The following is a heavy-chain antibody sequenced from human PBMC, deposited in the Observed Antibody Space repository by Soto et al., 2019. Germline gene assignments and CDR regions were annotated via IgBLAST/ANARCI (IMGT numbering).Heavy chain of an antibody. CDR2: ISYDGSNK. Sequence: PGGSLRLSCAASGVPFSSYGMHWVRQAPGKGLEWVAVISYDGSNKYYADSVKGRFTISRDNSKNTLYLQMNSLRAEDTAVYYCAKDTQYCSGGSCEDYYYYGMDVWGQGTTVTVSS. J-gene: IGHJ6*02. V-gene: IGHV3-30*18. CDR3: AKDTQYCSGGSCEDYYYYGMDV. D-gene: IGHD2-15*01. CDR1: GVPFSSYG.